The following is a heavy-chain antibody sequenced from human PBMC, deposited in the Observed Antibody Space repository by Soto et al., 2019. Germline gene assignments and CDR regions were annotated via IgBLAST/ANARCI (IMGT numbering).Heavy chain of an antibody. J-gene: IGHJ2*01. CDR1: GGTFSSYT. Sequence: QVQLVQSGAEVKKPGSSVKVSCKASGGTFSSYTISWVRQAPGQGLEWMGRIIPILGIANYAQKFQGRVTITADKSTSTDYMELSSLRSEDTAVYYCARGRYCSGGSCYGYWYFDLWGRGTLVTVSS. CDR3: ARGRYCSGGSCYGYWYFDL. CDR2: IIPILGIA. D-gene: IGHD2-15*01. V-gene: IGHV1-69*02.